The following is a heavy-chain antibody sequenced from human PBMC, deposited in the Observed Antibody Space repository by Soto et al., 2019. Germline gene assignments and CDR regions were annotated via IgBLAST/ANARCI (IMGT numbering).Heavy chain of an antibody. CDR2: ISGSGGST. J-gene: IGHJ6*03. Sequence: EVQLLESGGGLVQPGGSLRLSCAASGFTFSSYAVSWVRQAPGKGLEWVSAISGSGGSTYYADSVKGRFTISRDNSKNTLYLQMNSLRAEDTAIYSCAKPGGFSGYYYYYMDVWGKGTTVIVSS. CDR3: AKPGGFSGYYYYYMDV. CDR1: GFTFSSYA. V-gene: IGHV3-23*01. D-gene: IGHD3-3*02.